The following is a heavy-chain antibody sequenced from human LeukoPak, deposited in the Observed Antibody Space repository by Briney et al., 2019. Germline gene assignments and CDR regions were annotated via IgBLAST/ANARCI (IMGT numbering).Heavy chain of an antibody. D-gene: IGHD3-10*01. V-gene: IGHV3-23*01. J-gene: IGHJ6*02. CDR1: GFTFSSYA. Sequence: GGSLRLSCAASGFTFSSYAMSWVRQDPGKGLEWVSAISGSGGSTHYADSVKGRFTISRDNSKNTLYLQMNSLRAEDTAVYYCAKAPYAMVRGARTVAYYGMDVWGQGTTVTVSS. CDR3: AKAPYAMVRGARTVAYYGMDV. CDR2: ISGSGGST.